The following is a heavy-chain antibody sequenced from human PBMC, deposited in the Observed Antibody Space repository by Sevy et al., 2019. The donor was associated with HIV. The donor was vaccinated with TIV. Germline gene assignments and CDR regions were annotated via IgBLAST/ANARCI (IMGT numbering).Heavy chain of an antibody. Sequence: GGSLRLSCAASGFTFRSYGMHWVRQAPGKGLEWVAVISYDGINKDYADSAKGRFTISRDNSKNTLYLQMNSLRIEDTALYYCAKCPVGELGVLDSWGQGTMVTVSS. J-gene: IGHJ3*02. CDR2: ISYDGINK. CDR3: AKCPVGELGVLDS. V-gene: IGHV3-30*18. D-gene: IGHD3-10*01. CDR1: GFTFRSYG.